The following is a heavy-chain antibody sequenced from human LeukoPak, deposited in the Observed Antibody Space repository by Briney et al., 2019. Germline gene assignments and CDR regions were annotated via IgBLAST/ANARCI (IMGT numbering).Heavy chain of an antibody. CDR1: GYSISSGYY. J-gene: IGHJ4*02. CDR2: IYHSGYT. V-gene: IGHV4-38-2*02. D-gene: IGHD2-2*01. Sequence: SETLSLTCIVSGYSISSGYYWGWIRQPPGKGLEWIGGIYHSGYTYYNPSLKSRVTISVDTSKNQFSLKLSSVTAADTAVYYCATLSVVPAAQFDYWGQGTLVTVSS. CDR3: ATLSVVPAAQFDY.